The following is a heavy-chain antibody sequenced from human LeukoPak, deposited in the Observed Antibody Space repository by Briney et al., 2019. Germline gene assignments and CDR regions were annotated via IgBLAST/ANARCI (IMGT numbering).Heavy chain of an antibody. CDR1: GFTFSSYS. CDR3: ARDRASMVRSGTGGSMDY. Sequence: GGSLRLSCAASGFTFSSYSMNWVRQAPGKGLEWVSSISSSSSYIYYADSVKGRFTISRDNAKNSLYLQMNSLRAEDTAVYYCARDRASMVRSGTGGSMDYWGQGTLVTVSS. CDR2: ISSSSSYI. V-gene: IGHV3-21*01. D-gene: IGHD3-10*01. J-gene: IGHJ4*02.